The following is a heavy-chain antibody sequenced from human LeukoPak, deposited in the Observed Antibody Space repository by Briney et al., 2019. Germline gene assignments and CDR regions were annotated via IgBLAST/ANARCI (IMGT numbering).Heavy chain of an antibody. CDR1: GFTFSSYS. V-gene: IGHV3-23*01. Sequence: GGSLRLSCAASGFTFSSYSMNWVRQAPGKGLEWVSAISGSGGSTYYADSVKGRFTISRDNSKNTLYLQMNSLRAEDTAVYYCAKDLLRITMVRGVITWGQGTLVTVSS. J-gene: IGHJ4*02. CDR3: AKDLLRITMVRGVIT. CDR2: ISGSGGST. D-gene: IGHD3-10*01.